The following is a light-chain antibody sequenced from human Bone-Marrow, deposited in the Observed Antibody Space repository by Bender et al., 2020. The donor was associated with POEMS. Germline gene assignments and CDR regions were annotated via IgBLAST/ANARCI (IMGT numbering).Light chain of an antibody. Sequence: QTVVTQEPSLAVSPGGTVTLTCASSTGTVISAYYPNWFQQKPGQAPRALIYSTNNKYSWTPARFSGSLLGGKAALTLSGVQPEDEAEYYCLLYYGGAWVFGGGTKLTVL. CDR2: STN. V-gene: IGLV7-43*01. CDR3: LLYYGGAWV. J-gene: IGLJ3*02. CDR1: TGTVISAYY.